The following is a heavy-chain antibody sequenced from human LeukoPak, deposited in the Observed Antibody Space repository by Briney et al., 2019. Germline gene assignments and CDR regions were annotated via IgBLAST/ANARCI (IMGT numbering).Heavy chain of an antibody. CDR1: GGSISSYY. CDR2: IYTSGST. D-gene: IGHD3-10*01. CDR3: ARGVGWVIRGVPMAYWYFDL. V-gene: IGHV4-4*07. Sequence: SETLPLTCTVSGGSISSYYWSWIRQPAGKGLEWIGRIYTSGSTNYNPSLKSRVTMSVDTSKNQFSLKLSSVTAADTAVYYCARGVGWVIRGVPMAYWYFDLWGRGTLVTVSS. J-gene: IGHJ2*01.